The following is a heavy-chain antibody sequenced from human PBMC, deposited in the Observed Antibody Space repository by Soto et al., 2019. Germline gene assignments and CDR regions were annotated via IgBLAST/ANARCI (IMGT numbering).Heavy chain of an antibody. CDR3: AKDRRQLSALDM. Sequence: GGSLRLSCAASGFSFSSYGMHWVRQAPGRGLEWVTVISNDGNRKYYGESVKGRFSVSRDNDKDTLYLQMNGLRPEDTGVYYCAKDRRQLSALDMWGQGTTVTVSS. J-gene: IGHJ3*02. D-gene: IGHD6-6*01. CDR1: GFSFSSYG. CDR2: ISNDGNRK. V-gene: IGHV3-30*18.